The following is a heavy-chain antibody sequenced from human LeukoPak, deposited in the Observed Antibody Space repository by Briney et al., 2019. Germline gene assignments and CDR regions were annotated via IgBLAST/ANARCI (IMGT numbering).Heavy chain of an antibody. Sequence: PGGSLRLSCVASGFTFTNDYMTWIRQAPGKGLEWISYISTSSYTIYYADSVKGRFTISRDNAKNSLYLQMNSLRAEDTAVYYCARAGSYFDYWGQGTLVTVSS. V-gene: IGHV3-11*04. J-gene: IGHJ4*02. CDR1: GFTFTNDY. CDR2: ISTSSYTI. CDR3: ARAGSYFDY. D-gene: IGHD1-26*01.